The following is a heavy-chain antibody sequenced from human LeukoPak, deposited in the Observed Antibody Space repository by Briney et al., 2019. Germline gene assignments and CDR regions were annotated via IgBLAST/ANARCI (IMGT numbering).Heavy chain of an antibody. J-gene: IGHJ4*02. CDR2: ISGSGGNT. Sequence: GGSLRLSCAASGFTFSSYGMHWVRQAPGKGLEWISVISGSGGNTYYADSVKGRFTISRDNSKNTLYLQMNSLRAEDTAVYYCAKLGYYYWGQGTLVTVSS. D-gene: IGHD3-22*01. CDR3: AKLGYYY. CDR1: GFTFSSYG. V-gene: IGHV3-23*01.